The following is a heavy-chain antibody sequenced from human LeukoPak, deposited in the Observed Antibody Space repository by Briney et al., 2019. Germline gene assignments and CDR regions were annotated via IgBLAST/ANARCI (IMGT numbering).Heavy chain of an antibody. CDR2: IYYSGST. CDR1: GGSISSYY. V-gene: IGHV4-59*12. Sequence: SETLSLTCTVSGGSISSYYWSWIRQPPGKGLEWIGYIYYSGSTNYNPSLKSRVTISVDTSKNQFSLKLSSVTAADTAVYYCARAPLALDIWGQGTMVTVSS. J-gene: IGHJ3*02. CDR3: ARAPLALDI.